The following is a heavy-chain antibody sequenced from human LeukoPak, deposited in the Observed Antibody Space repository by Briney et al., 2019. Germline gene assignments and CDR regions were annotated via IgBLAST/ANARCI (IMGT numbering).Heavy chain of an antibody. V-gene: IGHV3-30*03. CDR2: ISYDGSNR. CDR1: GFTFSSYS. CDR3: ASTPGVGATDAFDI. Sequence: PGGSLRLSCAASGFTFSSYSMNWVRQAPGKGLEWVAVISYDGSNRYYADSVKGRFTISRDNAKNSLYLQMNSLRAEDTAVYYCASTPGVGATDAFDIWGQGTMVTVSS. D-gene: IGHD1-26*01. J-gene: IGHJ3*02.